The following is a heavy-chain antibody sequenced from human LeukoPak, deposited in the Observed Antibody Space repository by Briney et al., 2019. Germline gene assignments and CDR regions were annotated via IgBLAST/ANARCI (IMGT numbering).Heavy chain of an antibody. J-gene: IGHJ4*02. D-gene: IGHD6-13*01. CDR2: IWYDGSNK. V-gene: IGHV3-33*01. CDR1: GFTFSSYG. Sequence: GGSLRLSCAASGFTFSSYGMHWVRQAPGSGLEWVSLIWYDGSNKYYADSVKGRFTISRDNSKNTLYLQMNSLRAEDTAVYYCARNSYSSSWIDDYWGQGTLVTVSS. CDR3: ARNSYSSSWIDDY.